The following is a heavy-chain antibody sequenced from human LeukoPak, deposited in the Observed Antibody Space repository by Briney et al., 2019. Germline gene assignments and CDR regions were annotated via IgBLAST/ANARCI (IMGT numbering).Heavy chain of an antibody. J-gene: IGHJ4*02. D-gene: IGHD4/OR15-4a*01. V-gene: IGHV3-11*04. CDR1: GFTFSDYY. Sequence: GGSLRLSCAASGFTFSDYYMSWIRQAPGKGLEWVSYISSSGSTIYYADSVKGRFTISRDNAKNSVFLQMNSLRAEDTAVYYCARLHGAYPFDYWGQGTLVTVSS. CDR3: ARLHGAYPFDY. CDR2: ISSSGSTI.